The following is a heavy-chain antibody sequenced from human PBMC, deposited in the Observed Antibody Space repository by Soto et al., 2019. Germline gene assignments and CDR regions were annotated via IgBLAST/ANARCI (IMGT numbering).Heavy chain of an antibody. J-gene: IGHJ4*02. V-gene: IGHV4-39*01. D-gene: IGHD4-4*01. CDR3: ARTTGRHLDF. CDR1: YCSISVSNVF. Sequence: PSETLSLTCTVSYCSISVSNVFWVLVRQPPGKGLEWIGNIDYSGTAYFNPSLGTRVTFPVDTSKNQFSLTLYSVTAADTAVYYCARTTGRHLDFWGQGILVTVSS. CDR2: IDYSGTA.